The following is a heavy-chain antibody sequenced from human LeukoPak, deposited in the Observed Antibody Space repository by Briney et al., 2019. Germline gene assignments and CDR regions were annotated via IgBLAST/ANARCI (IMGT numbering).Heavy chain of an antibody. V-gene: IGHV3-21*01. CDR2: ISSSSSYI. D-gene: IGHD6-13*01. CDR1: GFIFSSLW. CDR3: AREFSSSWYSTLELIPGGY. J-gene: IGHJ4*02. Sequence: GGSLRLSCAASGFIFSSLWMNWVRQAPGKGLEWVSSISSSSSYIYYANSVKGRFTISRDNAKNSLYLQMNSLRAEDTAVYYCAREFSSSWYSTLELIPGGYWGQGTLVTVSS.